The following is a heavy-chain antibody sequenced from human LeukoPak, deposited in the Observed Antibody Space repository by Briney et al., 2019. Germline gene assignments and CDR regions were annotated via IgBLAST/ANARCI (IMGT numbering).Heavy chain of an antibody. J-gene: IGHJ5*02. D-gene: IGHD1-14*01. CDR3: AATSIIFNWFDP. CDR2: SVPMSDTK. Sequence: GASVKVSCKASGYTFTGYYMHWVRQAPGHGLEWMGRSVPMSDTKDYAQKFQGRVTFTTDESTTTAHMELSNLSPEDTAVYYCAATSIIFNWFDPWGQGTLVTVSS. CDR1: GYTFTGYY. V-gene: IGHV1-69*05.